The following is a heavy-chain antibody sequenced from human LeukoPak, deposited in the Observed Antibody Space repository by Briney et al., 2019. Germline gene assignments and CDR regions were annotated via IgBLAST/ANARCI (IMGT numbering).Heavy chain of an antibody. CDR1: GXSISSYY. J-gene: IGHJ4*01. V-gene: IGHV4-4*07. D-gene: IGHD1-26*01. Sequence: SETLSLTCTISGXSISSYYWSWIRQPAGKGLEWIGRTYSSVSTHYNPSLKSRVTMSVDTSKNQFSLRVYYVTAADTAVYYCARTSATGGTYFDYWGHGTLVTVSS. CDR2: TYSSVST. CDR3: ARTSATGGTYFDY.